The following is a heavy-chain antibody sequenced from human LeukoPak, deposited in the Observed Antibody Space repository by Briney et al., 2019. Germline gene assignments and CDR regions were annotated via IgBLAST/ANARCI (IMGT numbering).Heavy chain of an antibody. V-gene: IGHV3-53*01. Sequence: GGSLRLSCAASGFTVSSNYMSWVRQAPGKGLEWVSVIYSGGTTYYADSVKGRFTISRDNSKNTLYLQMNSLRAEDTAVYYCARYFGELLSFRYYGMDVWGQGTTVTVSS. D-gene: IGHD3-10*01. CDR3: ARYFGELLSFRYYGMDV. CDR1: GFTVSSNY. CDR2: IYSGGTT. J-gene: IGHJ6*02.